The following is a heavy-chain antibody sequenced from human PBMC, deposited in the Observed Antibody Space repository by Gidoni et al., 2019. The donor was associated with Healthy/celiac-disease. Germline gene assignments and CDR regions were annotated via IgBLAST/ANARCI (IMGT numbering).Heavy chain of an antibody. J-gene: IGHJ4*02. Sequence: QVQLVQSGAEVKKPGASVKVSCKASGYTFTSYDINWVRQATGQGLEWMGWMNPNSGNTGYAQKFQGRVTMTRNTSISTAYMELSSLRSEDTAVYYCARGPDILTGYYKPPFDYWGQGTLVTVSS. CDR1: GYTFTSYD. D-gene: IGHD3-9*01. CDR2: MNPNSGNT. CDR3: ARGPDILTGYYKPPFDY. V-gene: IGHV1-8*01.